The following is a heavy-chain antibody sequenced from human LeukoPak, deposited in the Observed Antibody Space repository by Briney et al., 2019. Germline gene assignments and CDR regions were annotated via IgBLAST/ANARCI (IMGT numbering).Heavy chain of an antibody. CDR3: ATSPGYYDFWSGYTYFDY. J-gene: IGHJ4*02. Sequence: ASETLSLTCTVSGDFITLTSHRRSWIRQPAGKGLGCVGRMAHSGNTDYNPSLKSRLTMSIDSSKNQFSLKLSSVTAADTAVYYCATSPGYYDFWSGYTYFDYWGQGTLVTVSS. CDR2: MAHSGNT. V-gene: IGHV4-4*07. CDR1: GDFITLTSHR. D-gene: IGHD3-3*01.